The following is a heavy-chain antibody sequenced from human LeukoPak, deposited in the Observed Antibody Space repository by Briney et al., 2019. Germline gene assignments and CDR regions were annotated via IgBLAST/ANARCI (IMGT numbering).Heavy chain of an antibody. CDR1: GGTFSSYA. CDR3: ARGVGILLQGDYFYYMNV. J-gene: IGHJ6*03. CDR2: IIPIFGTT. V-gene: IGHV1-69*13. Sequence: SVKVTCKASGGTFSSYAISWVRQAPGQGLEWMGGIIPIFGTTNYAQNFQGRLTITADEYTSTAYMELSSLRSEDTAVYFCARGVGILLQGDYFYYMNVWGKGTTVTVSS. D-gene: IGHD3-22*01.